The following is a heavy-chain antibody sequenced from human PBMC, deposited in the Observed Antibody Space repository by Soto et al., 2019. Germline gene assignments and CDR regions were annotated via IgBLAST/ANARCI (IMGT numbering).Heavy chain of an antibody. J-gene: IGHJ6*02. V-gene: IGHV3-30*18. D-gene: IGHD6-6*01. CDR1: GFTFSSYG. CDR3: AKDRGRIAARSYYYYGMDV. Sequence: QVQLVESGGGVVQPGRSLRLSCAASGFTFSSYGMHWVRQAPGKGLGWVAVISYDGSNKYYADSVKGRFTISRDNSKNTLYLQMNSLRAEDTAVYYCAKDRGRIAARSYYYYGMDVWGQGTTVTVSS. CDR2: ISYDGSNK.